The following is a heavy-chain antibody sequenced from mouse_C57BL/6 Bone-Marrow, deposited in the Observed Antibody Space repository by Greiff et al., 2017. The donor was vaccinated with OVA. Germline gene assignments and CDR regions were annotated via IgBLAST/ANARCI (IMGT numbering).Heavy chain of an antibody. CDR2: IDPETGGT. V-gene: IGHV1-15*01. J-gene: IGHJ4*01. D-gene: IGHD2-5*01. CDR3: TRGYSNYYAMEY. Sequence: QVQLQQSGAELVRPGASVTLSCKASGYTFTDYEMHWVKQTPVHGLEWIGAIDPETGGTAYNQKFKGKAILTADKSSSTAYMERRSLTSEDSAVYYSTRGYSNYYAMEYWGQGTSVTVSS. CDR1: GYTFTDYE.